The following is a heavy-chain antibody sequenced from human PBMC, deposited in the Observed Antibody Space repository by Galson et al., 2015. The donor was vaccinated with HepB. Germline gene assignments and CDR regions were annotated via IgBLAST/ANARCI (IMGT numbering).Heavy chain of an antibody. D-gene: IGHD3-10*01. CDR2: IDWDDDK. J-gene: IGHJ6*02. CDR1: GFSLKPTGMC. Sequence: PALVKPTQTLTLTCNFSGFSLKPTGMCVSWIRQPPGKALQWLARIDWDDDKYYTSSLKTRLTISKDTSKNQVVLTMANMDPADTATYYGARDRVTLIRAAPDYGADVWGQGTTVTVSS. CDR3: ARDRVTLIRAAPDYGADV. V-gene: IGHV2-70*11.